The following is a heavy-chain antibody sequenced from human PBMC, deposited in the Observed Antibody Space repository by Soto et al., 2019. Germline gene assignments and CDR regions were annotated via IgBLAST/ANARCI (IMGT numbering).Heavy chain of an antibody. CDR3: ARASYYYDSSGYYPFDY. Sequence: PSETLSLTCTVSGGSISSYYWSWIRQPPGKGLEWIGYIYYSGSTNYNPSLKSRVTISVDTSKSQFSLKLSSVTAADTAVYYCARASYYYDSSGYYPFDYWGQGTLVTVSS. CDR2: IYYSGST. V-gene: IGHV4-59*01. D-gene: IGHD3-22*01. CDR1: GGSISSYY. J-gene: IGHJ4*02.